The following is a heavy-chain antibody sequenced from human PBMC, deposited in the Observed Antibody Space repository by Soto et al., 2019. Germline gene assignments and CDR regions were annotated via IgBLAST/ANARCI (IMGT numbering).Heavy chain of an antibody. CDR1: GFTFSTYA. V-gene: IGHV3-23*01. J-gene: IGHJ4*02. CDR3: AKDLFPTSGQRFFFDS. D-gene: IGHD2-21*01. CDR2: ILHDETP. Sequence: PVGSLRLSCAASGFTFSTYAMTWVRQAPGRGLEWVSTILHDETPFYTDSVKGRFTISRDNVRGTLYLQMNGLRVEDAALYFCAKDLFPTSGQRFFFDSWGQGSLVTVSS.